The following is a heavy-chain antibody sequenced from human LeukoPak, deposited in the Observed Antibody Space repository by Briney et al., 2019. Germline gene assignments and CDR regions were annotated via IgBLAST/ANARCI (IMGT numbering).Heavy chain of an antibody. V-gene: IGHV4-34*09. J-gene: IGHJ4*02. Sequence: PSETLSLTCAVYGGSFSGYYWSWIRQPPGKGLEWIGEINHSGSTNYNPSLKSRVTISVDTSKNQFSLKLSSVTAADAAVYYCARESNNGDYVGYWGQGTLVTVSS. CDR2: INHSGST. CDR1: GGSFSGYY. CDR3: ARESNNGDYVGY. D-gene: IGHD4-17*01.